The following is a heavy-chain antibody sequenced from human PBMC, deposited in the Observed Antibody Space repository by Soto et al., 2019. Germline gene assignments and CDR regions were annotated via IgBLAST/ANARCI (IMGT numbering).Heavy chain of an antibody. CDR3: ARGDRSGWYYDA. CDR2: IYDSGST. Sequence: QVQLQESGPGLVKPSQTLSLTCTVSGGSISSGGYYWSWIRQHPGKCLEWIGYIYDSGSTYYNPSLKSRVTISVDTYKNQFSLKLSSVTAADTAVYYCARGDRSGWYYDAWGHGTLVTVSA. J-gene: IGHJ5*01. CDR1: GGSISSGGYY. D-gene: IGHD6-19*01. V-gene: IGHV4-31*03.